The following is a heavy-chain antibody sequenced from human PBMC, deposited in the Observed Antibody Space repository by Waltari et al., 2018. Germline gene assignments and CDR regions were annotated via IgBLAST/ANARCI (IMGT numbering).Heavy chain of an antibody. V-gene: IGHV4-34*01. CDR3: ARGRKKGIAVAGTRFDY. CDR2: INHSGST. CDR1: GGPFSGYS. Sequence: QVQLQQWGARLLKPSETLSLTCAVYGGPFSGYSVRCIRQPPGKGLEWIGEINHSGSTNYNPSLKSRVTISVDTSKNQFSLKLSSVTAADTAVYYCARGRKKGIAVAGTRFDYWGQGTLVTVSS. J-gene: IGHJ4*02. D-gene: IGHD6-19*01.